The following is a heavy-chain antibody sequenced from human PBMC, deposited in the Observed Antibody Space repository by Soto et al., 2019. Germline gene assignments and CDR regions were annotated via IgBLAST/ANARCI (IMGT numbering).Heavy chain of an antibody. J-gene: IGHJ6*02. CDR2: ISAYNGNT. V-gene: IGHV1-18*01. D-gene: IGHD1-1*01. CDR1: GYTFTSYG. CDR3: AKDGERDTGLNFYYYLHGMDA. Sequence: ASVKVSCKASGYTFTSYGISWVRQAPGQGLEWMGWISAYNGNTNYAQKLQGRVTMTTDTSTSTAYMELRSLRSDDTAVYYCAKDGERDTGLNFYYYLHGMDAWGQGTRVNFSS.